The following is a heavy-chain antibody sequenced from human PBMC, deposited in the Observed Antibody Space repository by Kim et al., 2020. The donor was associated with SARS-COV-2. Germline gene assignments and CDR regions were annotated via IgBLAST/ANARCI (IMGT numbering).Heavy chain of an antibody. Sequence: DSAKRRCTISRDNSKNTLYLQMNSLRAEDTAVYYCAKSPLGAYYYYGMDVWRQGTTVTVSS. D-gene: IGHD7-27*01. V-gene: IGHV3-23*01. CDR3: AKSPLGAYYYYGMDV. J-gene: IGHJ6*02.